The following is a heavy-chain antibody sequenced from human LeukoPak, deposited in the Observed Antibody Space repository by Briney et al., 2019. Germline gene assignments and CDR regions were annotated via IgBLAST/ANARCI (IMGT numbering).Heavy chain of an antibody. CDR3: ARLALGYCSGGTCPYYFDH. V-gene: IGHV4-59*01. Sequence: NPSETLSLTCTVSGGSIGNYYWSWIRQPPGKGLEWIAYGDYSGSTRYNPSLESRVTISVDTSKNQFSLKLTSVTAADSAVYYCARLALGYCSGGTCPYYFDHWGQGTLVTVSS. CDR2: GDYSGST. D-gene: IGHD2-15*01. J-gene: IGHJ4*02. CDR1: GGSIGNYY.